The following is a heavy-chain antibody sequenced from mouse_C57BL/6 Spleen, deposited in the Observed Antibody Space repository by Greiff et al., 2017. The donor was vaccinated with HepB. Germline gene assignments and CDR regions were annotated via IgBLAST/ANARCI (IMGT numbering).Heavy chain of an antibody. Sequence: EVQGVESGGGLVQPGGSLKLSCAASGFTFSDYYMYWVRQTPEKRLEWVAYISNGGGSTYYPDTVKGRFTISRDNAKNTLYLQMSRLKSEDTAMYYCARRGTGFDYWGQGTTLTVSS. D-gene: IGHD4-1*01. J-gene: IGHJ2*01. CDR1: GFTFSDYY. CDR2: ISNGGGST. V-gene: IGHV5-12*01. CDR3: ARRGTGFDY.